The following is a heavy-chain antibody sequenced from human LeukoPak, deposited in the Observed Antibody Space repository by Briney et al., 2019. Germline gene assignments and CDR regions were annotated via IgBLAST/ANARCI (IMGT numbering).Heavy chain of an antibody. J-gene: IGHJ6*04. D-gene: IGHD3-3*01. V-gene: IGHV4-61*01. CDR1: GDSVSSGSYY. CDR3: ARDHPSRGYYRPYYGMDV. Sequence: SETLSLTCTVSGDSVSSGSYYWSWIRQPPGKGLEWIGYIYYSGSTNYNPSLKSRVTISVDTSKNQFSLKLSSVTAADTAVYYCARDHPSRGYYRPYYGMDVWGKGTTVTVSS. CDR2: IYYSGST.